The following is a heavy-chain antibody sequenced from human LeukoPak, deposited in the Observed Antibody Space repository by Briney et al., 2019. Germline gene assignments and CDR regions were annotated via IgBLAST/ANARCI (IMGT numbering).Heavy chain of an antibody. V-gene: IGHV4-59*01. CDR3: ARYRYGSSGCYYGD. J-gene: IGHJ4*02. Sequence: SETLSLTCTVSGGSISSYYWSWIRQPPGKGLEWIGYIYYSGSTNYNPSLKSRVTISVDTSKNQFSLKLSSVTPADTAVYYCARYRYGSSGCYYGDWGQGTLVTVSS. D-gene: IGHD3-22*01. CDR2: IYYSGST. CDR1: GGSISSYY.